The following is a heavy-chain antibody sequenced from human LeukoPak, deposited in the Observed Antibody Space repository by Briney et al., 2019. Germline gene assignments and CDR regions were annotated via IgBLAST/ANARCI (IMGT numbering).Heavy chain of an antibody. CDR3: AKGRVRCSGGTCSSGDYYYYYMDV. CDR1: GFTFSDYS. V-gene: IGHV3-23*01. Sequence: GGSLRLSCAASGFTFSDYSMNWVRQAPGKGLEWVSGISGSGGSTYYAGSVKGRFTISRDNSKNTLYLQMNSLRAEDTALYYCAKGRVRCSGGTCSSGDYYYYYMDVRGNGTTVTVSS. CDR2: ISGSGGST. J-gene: IGHJ6*03. D-gene: IGHD2-15*01.